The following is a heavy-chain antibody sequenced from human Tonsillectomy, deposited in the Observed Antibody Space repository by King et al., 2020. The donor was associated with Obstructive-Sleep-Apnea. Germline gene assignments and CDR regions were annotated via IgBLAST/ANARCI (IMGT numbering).Heavy chain of an antibody. CDR3: AKDRRCGDYPGNAFDF. V-gene: IGHV3-23*04. J-gene: IGHJ3*01. D-gene: IGHD4-17*01. Sequence: VQLVESGGGLVQPGGSLRLSCAASGFTVSSYAMNWVRQAPGKGLEWVSGISGSGGSTYYADSVKGRFTITRDNSKDTLYLQMNTLRAEDTAVYYGAKDRRCGDYPGNAFDFWGQGTMVTVSS. CDR1: GFTVSSYA. CDR2: ISGSGGST.